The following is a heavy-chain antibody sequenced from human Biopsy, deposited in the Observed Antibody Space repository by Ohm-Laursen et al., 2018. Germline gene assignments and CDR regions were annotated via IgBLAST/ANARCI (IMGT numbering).Heavy chain of an antibody. J-gene: IGHJ4*02. Sequence: SSVKVSCKASGYTFTSYEINWVRQATGQGLEWMGWMNPNSGNTGYAQKFQGRVTMTRNTSIGTAYMELSSLRSEDTAVYYCARGRNPVWFGEDLDYWGQGTLVTVSS. CDR2: MNPNSGNT. V-gene: IGHV1-8*01. CDR1: GYTFTSYE. CDR3: ARGRNPVWFGEDLDY. D-gene: IGHD3-10*01.